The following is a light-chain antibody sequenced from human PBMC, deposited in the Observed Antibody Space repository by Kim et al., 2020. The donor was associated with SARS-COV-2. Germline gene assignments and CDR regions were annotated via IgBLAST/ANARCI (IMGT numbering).Light chain of an antibody. CDR2: GGS. Sequence: VSPGERVTLSCRASQSVKNTLAWYHQKAAQAPRLLIYGGSTRETGVPDRFSGRGSGTDFTLTISSLQSEDFGVYYCQQYDSWPRTFGQGTKVEIK. J-gene: IGKJ1*01. CDR1: QSVKNT. V-gene: IGKV3-15*01. CDR3: QQYDSWPRT.